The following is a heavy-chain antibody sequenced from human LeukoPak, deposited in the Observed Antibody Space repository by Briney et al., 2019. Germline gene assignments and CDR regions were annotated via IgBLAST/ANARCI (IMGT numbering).Heavy chain of an antibody. D-gene: IGHD1-26*01. CDR2: ISASGGST. CDR1: GFTFSSYA. J-gene: IGHJ4*02. V-gene: IGHV3-23*01. CDR3: AKDPSGRGYFDY. Sequence: GGSLRLSCAAPGFTFSSYAMSWVRQAPGKRLEWVSGISASGGSTYYADSVKGRFTISRDNSKNTLYLQMNSLRAEDTAVYYCAKDPSGRGYFDYWGQGTLVTVSS.